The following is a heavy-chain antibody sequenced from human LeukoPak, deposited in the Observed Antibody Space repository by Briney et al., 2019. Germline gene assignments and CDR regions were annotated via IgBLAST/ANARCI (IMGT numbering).Heavy chain of an antibody. CDR1: GFTFDDYA. CDR2: ISWNSGSI. CDR3: AREDCSSTSCYIPLNYYYYYMDV. D-gene: IGHD2-2*01. V-gene: IGHV3-9*01. J-gene: IGHJ6*03. Sequence: GGSLRLSCAASGFTFDDYAMHWVRQAPGKGLEWVSGISWNSGSIGYADSVKGRFTISRDNAKNSLYLQMNSLRAEDTAVYYCAREDCSSTSCYIPLNYYYYYMDVWGKGTTVTVSS.